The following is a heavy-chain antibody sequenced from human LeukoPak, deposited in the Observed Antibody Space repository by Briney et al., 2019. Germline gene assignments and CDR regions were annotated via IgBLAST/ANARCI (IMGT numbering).Heavy chain of an antibody. CDR3: ARSDGSGLVRI. CDR2: IFDSGNT. D-gene: IGHD3-22*01. V-gene: IGHV4-39*07. J-gene: IGHJ3*02. CDR1: TFSSYE. Sequence: TFSSYEMNWIRKPPGKGLEWIGNIFDSGNTYYNTSLKSRVTISLDTSKNRFSLNLNSVTAADTAVYYCARSDGSGLVRIWGQGTMVTVSS.